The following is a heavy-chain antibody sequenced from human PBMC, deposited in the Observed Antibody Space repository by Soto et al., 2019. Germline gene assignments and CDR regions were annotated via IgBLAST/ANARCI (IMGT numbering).Heavy chain of an antibody. V-gene: IGHV4-59*12. CDR1: GGSISSYY. CDR2: IYYSGST. J-gene: IGHJ4*02. D-gene: IGHD3-10*01. CDR3: ARRQNYYGSGQRRYYFDY. Sequence: SETLSLTCTVSGGSISSYYWSWIRQPPGKGLEWIGYIYYSGSTNYNPSLKSRVTISVDTSKNQFSLKLSSVTAADTAVYYCARRQNYYGSGQRRYYFDYWGQGTLVTVSS.